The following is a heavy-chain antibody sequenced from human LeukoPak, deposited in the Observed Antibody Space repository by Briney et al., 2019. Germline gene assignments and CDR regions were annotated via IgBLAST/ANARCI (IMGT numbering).Heavy chain of an antibody. D-gene: IGHD3-3*01. V-gene: IGHV1-18*01. J-gene: IGHJ5*02. Sequence: ASVEVSCKASGYTFTSYGISWVRQAPGQGLEWMGWISAYNGNTNYAQKLQGRVTMTTDTSTSTAYMELRSLRSDDTAVYYCARGYYDFWSGPPNWFDPWGQGTLVTVSS. CDR2: ISAYNGNT. CDR3: ARGYYDFWSGPPNWFDP. CDR1: GYTFTSYG.